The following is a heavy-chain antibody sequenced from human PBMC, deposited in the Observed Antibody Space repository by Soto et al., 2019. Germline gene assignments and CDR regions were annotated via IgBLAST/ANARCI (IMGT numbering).Heavy chain of an antibody. CDR2: IYYRGST. V-gene: IGHV4-39*01. D-gene: IGHD6-13*01. CDR1: GGSISSRSYY. J-gene: IGHJ6*02. Sequence: VQLRETLSLTCTVSGGSISSRSYYWAWIRQPPGKGLEWIGNIYYRGSTYYNPSLRSRLTISVDTSKNQFSLKLSSVTAADTAMYYCASGPWDSSLYDYYYGMDVWGQGATVTVSS. CDR3: ASGPWDSSLYDYYYGMDV.